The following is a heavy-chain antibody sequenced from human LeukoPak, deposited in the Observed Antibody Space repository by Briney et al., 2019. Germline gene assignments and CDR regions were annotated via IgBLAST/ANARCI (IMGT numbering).Heavy chain of an antibody. V-gene: IGHV3-23*01. D-gene: IGHD3-10*01. J-gene: IGHJ4*02. CDR3: AKDLWFGELSSCY. CDR2: ISGSGGST. Sequence: GGSLRLSCAASGFTFSSYAMSWVRQAPGKGLEWVSAISGSGGSTYYADSVKGRFTNSRDNSKNTLYLQMNSLRAEDTAVYYCAKDLWFGELSSCYWGQGTLVTVSS. CDR1: GFTFSSYA.